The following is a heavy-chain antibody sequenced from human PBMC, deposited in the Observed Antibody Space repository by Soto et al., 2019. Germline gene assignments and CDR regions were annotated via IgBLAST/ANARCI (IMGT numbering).Heavy chain of an antibody. D-gene: IGHD4-17*01. V-gene: IGHV4-31*03. J-gene: IGHJ5*02. CDR3: ARGHSDFGDYDWFEP. CDR1: VGSITVGGYF. Sequence: SETLSLTCTVSVGSITVGGYFWSWIRQHPGKGLEWIGYIYYSGRTHYNPSLKGRITISWDTSKNQFSLQLSSVTAADTAAYFCARGHSDFGDYDWFEPWGQGTLVTVSS. CDR2: IYYSGRT.